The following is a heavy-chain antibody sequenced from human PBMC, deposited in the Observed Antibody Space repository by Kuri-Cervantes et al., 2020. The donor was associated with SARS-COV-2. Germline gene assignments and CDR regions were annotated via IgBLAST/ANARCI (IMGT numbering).Heavy chain of an antibody. D-gene: IGHD3-9*01. V-gene: IGHV4-39*01. CDR1: GFTFSSYE. J-gene: IGHJ4*02. CDR3: GRQASDWHIDY. CDR2: IYFSGST. Sequence: SETLSLTCAASGFTFSSYEMNWVRQTPGKGLEWIGSIYFSGSTYYTPSLKSRVTISVDTSKNQFSLKLTSVTATDTAVYYCGRQASDWHIDYWGQGALVTVSS.